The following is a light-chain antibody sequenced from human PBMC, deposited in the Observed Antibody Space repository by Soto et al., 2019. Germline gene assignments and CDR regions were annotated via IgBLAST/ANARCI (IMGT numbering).Light chain of an antibody. CDR2: WAS. CDR3: QQYYSTPIT. V-gene: IGKV4-1*01. CDR1: QSVLYSSNNMNY. J-gene: IGKJ5*01. Sequence: DIVLTQSPDSLAVSLGERATINCKSSQSVLYSSNNMNYLAWYQQKPGQPPQLLIYWASTRESGVPDRFSGSGSGADFTLTISSLQAEDVAAYYCQQYYSTPITFGQGTRLEIK.